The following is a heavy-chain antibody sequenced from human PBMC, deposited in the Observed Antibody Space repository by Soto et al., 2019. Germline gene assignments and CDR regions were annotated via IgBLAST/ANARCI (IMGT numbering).Heavy chain of an antibody. CDR2: ISGSGGST. CDR1: GFTFSSYA. D-gene: IGHD3-10*01. V-gene: IGHV3-23*01. J-gene: IGHJ6*02. Sequence: GGSLRLSCAASGFTFSSYAMSWVRQAPGKGLEWVSAISGSGGSTYYADSVKGRFTISRDNSKNTLYLQMNSLRAEDTAVYYCAKRGGSGSYYYYYGMDVWGQGTTVTAP. CDR3: AKRGGSGSYYYYYGMDV.